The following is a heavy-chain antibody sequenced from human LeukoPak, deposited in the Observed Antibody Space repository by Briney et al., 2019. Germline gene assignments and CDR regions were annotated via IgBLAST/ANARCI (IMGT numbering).Heavy chain of an antibody. Sequence: PGGSLRLSCAASGFTFSSYGMHWARQAPGKGLEWVAFIRYDGSNKYYADSVKGRFTISRDNSKNTLYLQMNSLRAEDTAVYYCAKEGYDYVWGSYRYRYYYYYMDVWGKGTTVTVSS. J-gene: IGHJ6*03. V-gene: IGHV3-30*02. D-gene: IGHD3-16*02. CDR2: IRYDGSNK. CDR1: GFTFSSYG. CDR3: AKEGYDYVWGSYRYRYYYYYMDV.